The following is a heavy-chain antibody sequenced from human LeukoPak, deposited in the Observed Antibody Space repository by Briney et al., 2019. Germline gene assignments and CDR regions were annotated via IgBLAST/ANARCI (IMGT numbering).Heavy chain of an antibody. CDR3: ATRRDGYNYDAFDI. J-gene: IGHJ3*02. D-gene: IGHD5-24*01. V-gene: IGHV4-59*08. Sequence: SETLSLTCTVSGGSISSYYWSWIRQPPGKGLEWIGYIYYSGSTNYNPSLKSRVTIPVDTSKNQFSLKLSSVTAADTAVYYCATRRDGYNYDAFDIWGQGTMVTVSS. CDR2: IYYSGST. CDR1: GGSISSYY.